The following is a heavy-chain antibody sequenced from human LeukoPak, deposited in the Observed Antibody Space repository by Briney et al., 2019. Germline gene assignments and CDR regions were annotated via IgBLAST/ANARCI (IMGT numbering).Heavy chain of an antibody. V-gene: IGHV4-39*07. CDR1: GGFIRDSGYY. CDR2: IYYSGNT. Sequence: SETLSLTCTVSGGFIRDSGYYWGWIRQPPGKGLEWIGSIYYSGNTYYGPSLMSRVTISVDTSKNQFSLNLSSVTAADTAVYYCARAPHFFDTSGSRYYFDYWGQGALVTVSS. CDR3: ARAPHFFDTSGSRYYFDY. J-gene: IGHJ4*02. D-gene: IGHD3-22*01.